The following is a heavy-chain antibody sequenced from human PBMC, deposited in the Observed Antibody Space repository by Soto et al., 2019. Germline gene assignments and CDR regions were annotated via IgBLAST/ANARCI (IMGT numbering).Heavy chain of an antibody. D-gene: IGHD3-3*01. CDR3: ARAINFDFWSGYYFDY. CDR2: MSYTGTT. Sequence: KPSETLSLTCTVCGGSVSSGSYYWSWIRQPPEKGLERIAYMSYTGTTNYNPSLESRVTISVDTSKNQFSLKLSSVTAADTAVYYCARAINFDFWSGYYFDYWGQGTLVTVSS. V-gene: IGHV4-61*01. J-gene: IGHJ4*02. CDR1: GGSVSSGSYY.